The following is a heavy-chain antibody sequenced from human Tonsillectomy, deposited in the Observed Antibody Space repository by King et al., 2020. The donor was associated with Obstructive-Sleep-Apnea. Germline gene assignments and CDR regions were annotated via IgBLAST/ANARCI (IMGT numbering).Heavy chain of an antibody. Sequence: VQLQQRGAGLLKPSETLSLTCAVFGGSFSGHRWSWIRQSPGKGLQWIGEINDSGSTNYNPSLRSRVTISLDTSKNQFSLKLNSVTAADTAVYYCARRDDYWGQGTLVTVSS. J-gene: IGHJ4*02. CDR3: ARRDDY. CDR1: GGSFSGHR. CDR2: INDSGST. V-gene: IGHV4-34*01.